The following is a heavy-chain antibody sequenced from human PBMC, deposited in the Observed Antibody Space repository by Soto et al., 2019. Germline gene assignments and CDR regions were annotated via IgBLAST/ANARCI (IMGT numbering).Heavy chain of an antibody. J-gene: IGHJ4*02. CDR2: ISHDGTSR. D-gene: IGHD3-16*02. V-gene: IGHV3-30-3*01. CDR3: VRSYGLPTHDFAY. Sequence: QVRLVESGGGVVQPGRSLRLSCAASGFTFNISAMHWVRQAPGKGLEWVAVISHDGTSRYYADSVKGRVTISRDNSKSMVFVQMNSLGVEDTAVYYCVRSYGLPTHDFAYCGQVTLVTVSS. CDR1: GFTFNISA.